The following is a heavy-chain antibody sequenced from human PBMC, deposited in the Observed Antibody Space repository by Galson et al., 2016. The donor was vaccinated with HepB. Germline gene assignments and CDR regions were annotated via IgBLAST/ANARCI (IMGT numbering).Heavy chain of an antibody. D-gene: IGHD3-10*01. J-gene: IGHJ4*02. V-gene: IGHV5-51*01. CDR1: GYRFSNYW. CDR3: ARQGPGSRADFDY. CDR2: IYPGDSDS. Sequence: QSGAEVKKPGESLKISCKVSGYRFSNYWIGWVRQMPGKGLEWMGIIYPGDSDSKYSPSFQGQVTISADKSITTAYLQWSSLRASDTAMYYCARQGPGSRADFDYWGQGTLVTVSS.